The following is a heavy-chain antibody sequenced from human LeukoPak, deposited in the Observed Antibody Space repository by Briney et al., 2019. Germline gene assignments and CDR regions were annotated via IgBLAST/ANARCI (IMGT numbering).Heavy chain of an antibody. Sequence: GGSLRLSCAASGFTFDDYAMHWVRQAPGKGLEWVSGISWNSGSIGYADSVRGRFTISRDNAKNSLYLQMNSLRAEDTALYYCAKELLSGPGAFDIWGQGTMVTVSS. V-gene: IGHV3-9*01. J-gene: IGHJ3*02. CDR3: AKELLSGPGAFDI. CDR1: GFTFDDYA. D-gene: IGHD2-21*01. CDR2: ISWNSGSI.